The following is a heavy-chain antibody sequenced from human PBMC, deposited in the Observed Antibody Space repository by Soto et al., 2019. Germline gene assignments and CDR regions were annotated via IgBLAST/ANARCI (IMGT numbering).Heavy chain of an antibody. CDR1: GYTFTSYG. CDR2: ISAYNGNT. CDR3: ARHCSGGSCVYGMDV. J-gene: IGHJ6*02. Sequence: QVQLVQSGAEVKKPGASVKVSCKASGYTFTSYGISWVRQAPGRGLEWMGWISAYNGNTNYAQKLQGRVTMTTDTSTSTAYRELRSLRSDDTAVYYCARHCSGGSCVYGMDVWGQGTTVTVSS. V-gene: IGHV1-18*01. D-gene: IGHD2-15*01.